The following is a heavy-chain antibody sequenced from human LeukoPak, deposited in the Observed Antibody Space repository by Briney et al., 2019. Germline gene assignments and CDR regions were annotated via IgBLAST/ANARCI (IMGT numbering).Heavy chain of an antibody. CDR3: ARDRGWFGELLPNAFDI. V-gene: IGHV1-18*01. CDR2: ISAYNGNT. Sequence: AASVKVSCKSSGYTFTSYGVTWVRQAPGQGLEWMGWISAYNGNTNYAQKFQGRVTMTTDTSTSTAYLELRSLRSDDTAVYYCARDRGWFGELLPNAFDIWGQGTMVSVSS. J-gene: IGHJ3*02. D-gene: IGHD3-10*01. CDR1: GYTFTSYG.